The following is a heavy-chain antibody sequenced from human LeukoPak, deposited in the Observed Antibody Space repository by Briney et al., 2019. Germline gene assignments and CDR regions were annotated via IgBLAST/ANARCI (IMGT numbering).Heavy chain of an antibody. CDR2: IYYSGST. D-gene: IGHD6-13*01. CDR1: GASFSSSTYY. Sequence: SETLSLTCTVSGASFSSSTYYWGWIRQPPGKGLEWIGSIYYSGSTYYNPSLKSRVTISVDTSKNQFSLKLSSVTAADTAVYYCARHAGGISATGTRPFDYWGQGTLVTVSS. V-gene: IGHV4-39*01. CDR3: ARHAGGISATGTRPFDY. J-gene: IGHJ4*02.